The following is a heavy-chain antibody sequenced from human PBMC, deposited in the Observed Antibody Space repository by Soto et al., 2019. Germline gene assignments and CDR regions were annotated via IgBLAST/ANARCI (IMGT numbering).Heavy chain of an antibody. CDR3: ARGNRGFGFWFDS. CDR2: ISSSGRII. D-gene: IGHD3-16*01. V-gene: IGHV3-11*01. J-gene: IGHJ5*01. CDR1: GFIFSDYY. Sequence: GGSLRLSCAASGFIFSDYYMTWIRQAPGKGLEWVSHISSSGRIISYADSVKGRFTISRDNANNSLYLHMDSLRADDTAVYYCARGNRGFGFWFDSWGHGTPVTVSS.